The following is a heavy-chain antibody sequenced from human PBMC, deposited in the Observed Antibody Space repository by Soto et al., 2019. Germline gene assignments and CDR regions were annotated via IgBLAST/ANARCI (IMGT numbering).Heavy chain of an antibody. CDR3: AKKAAAAGTADFDY. V-gene: IGHV4-34*01. D-gene: IGHD6-13*01. J-gene: IGHJ4*02. CDR2: INHSGST. Sequence: QVQLQQWGAGLLKPSETLSLTCAVYGGSFSGYYWSWIRQPPGKGLEWIGEINHSGSTNYNPSLKSRVPISEDPSKNQFPLKLSSVTAADTAVYYCAKKAAAAGTADFDYWGQGTLVTVSS. CDR1: GGSFSGYY.